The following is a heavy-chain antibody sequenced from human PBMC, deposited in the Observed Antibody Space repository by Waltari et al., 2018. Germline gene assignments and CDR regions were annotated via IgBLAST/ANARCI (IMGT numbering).Heavy chain of an antibody. Sequence: QVQLQESGPGLVKPSEPLSLTCAVSGYSIGRGYYWGWLRRPPGKGREWIGSIYHSGSTYYNPSLKSRVTISVDTSKNQFSLKLNSVTAADTAVYYCARGEPLIYYDFWSPYPFFDYWGQGTLVTVSS. CDR1: GYSIGRGYY. CDR3: ARGEPLIYYDFWSPYPFFDY. J-gene: IGHJ4*02. D-gene: IGHD3-3*01. CDR2: IYHSGST. V-gene: IGHV4-38-2*01.